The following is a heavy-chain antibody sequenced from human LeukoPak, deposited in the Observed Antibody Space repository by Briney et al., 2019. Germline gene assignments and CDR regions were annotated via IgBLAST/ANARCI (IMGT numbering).Heavy chain of an antibody. CDR3: ARDMEKTLGVGNAFDI. V-gene: IGHV3-21*01. CDR1: GFTVSSFP. D-gene: IGHD7-27*01. CDR2: ISRSSSYI. Sequence: GGSLRLSCAASGFTVSSFPMNWVRQAPGKGLEWVSSISRSSSYIYYADSVKGRFTISRDNAKNSLYLQMNSLRAEDTAVYYCARDMEKTLGVGNAFDIWGQGTMVTVSS. J-gene: IGHJ3*02.